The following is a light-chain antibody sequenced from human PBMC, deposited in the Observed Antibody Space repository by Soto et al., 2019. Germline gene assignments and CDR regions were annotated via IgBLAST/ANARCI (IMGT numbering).Light chain of an antibody. CDR2: DGS. Sequence: DLQMTQSPSTQCAFVGDRVTITCRASQRISSWLAWYQQKPGKAPKFLIYDGSTLESGVPARFSGSGSGTEFTLTISSLQPDDFGTYFCQQYDSYPWTFGQGTKVDIK. J-gene: IGKJ1*01. CDR1: QRISSW. CDR3: QQYDSYPWT. V-gene: IGKV1-5*01.